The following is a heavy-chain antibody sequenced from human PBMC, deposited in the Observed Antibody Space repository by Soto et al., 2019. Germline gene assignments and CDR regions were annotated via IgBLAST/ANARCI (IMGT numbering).Heavy chain of an antibody. CDR1: GYTFTGYY. J-gene: IGHJ4*02. CDR3: ARDGDYGSGVHSFDY. V-gene: IGHV1-2*04. CDR2: INPNSGGT. D-gene: IGHD3-10*01. Sequence: ASVNVSCQASGYTFTGYYIHWVRQAPGQGLEWMGWINPNSGGTNYAQKFQGWVTMTRDTSISTAYMELSRLRSDDTAVYYCARDGDYGSGVHSFDYWGQGTLVTVSS.